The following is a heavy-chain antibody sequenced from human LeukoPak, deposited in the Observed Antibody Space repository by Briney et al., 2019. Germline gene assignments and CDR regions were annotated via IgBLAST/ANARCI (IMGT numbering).Heavy chain of an antibody. CDR1: GGTFSSYA. CDR2: IIPIFGTA. J-gene: IGHJ4*02. CDR3: AREGASGCSSTSCSFGY. D-gene: IGHD2-2*01. Sequence: SVKVSCKASGGTFSSYAISWVRQAPGQGLEWMGGIIPIFGTANYAQKFQGRVTITADESTSTAYMGLSSLRSEDTAVYYCAREGASGCSSTSCSFGYWGQGTPVTVSS. V-gene: IGHV1-69*13.